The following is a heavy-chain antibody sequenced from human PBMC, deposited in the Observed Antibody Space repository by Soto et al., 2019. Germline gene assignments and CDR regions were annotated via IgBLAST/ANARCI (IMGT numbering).Heavy chain of an antibody. V-gene: IGHV4-31*03. CDR1: GGSISSGGYY. J-gene: IGHJ2*01. Sequence: QVQLQESGPGMVKPSQTLSLTCTVSGGSISSGGYYWSWIRQHPGKGLEWIGYIFYSGSTYYNPPLKSRVTISVDTSKNQFSLKLSSVPAADTAVYYCAKFRDYAFDLWGRGTLVTVSS. D-gene: IGHD4-17*01. CDR2: IFYSGST. CDR3: AKFRDYAFDL.